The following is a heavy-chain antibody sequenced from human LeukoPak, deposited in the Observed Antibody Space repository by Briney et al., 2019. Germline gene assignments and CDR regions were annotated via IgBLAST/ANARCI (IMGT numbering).Heavy chain of an antibody. CDR2: IRSKTDGETT. Sequence: GGPLRLSCAASGFSFTNAWMSWVRQAPGKGLEWVGRIRSKTDGETTDYTAPVKGRFTISRDDSKNTLYLQMNSLKTEDTAVYYCTTGDDYWGQGTLVSVSS. CDR3: TTGDDY. V-gene: IGHV3-15*01. CDR1: GFSFTNAW. J-gene: IGHJ4*02.